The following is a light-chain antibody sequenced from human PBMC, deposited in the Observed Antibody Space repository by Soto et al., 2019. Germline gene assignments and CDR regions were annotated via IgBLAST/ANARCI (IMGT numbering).Light chain of an antibody. J-gene: IGKJ2*01. CDR3: MPAPQTPPYT. CDR2: LGS. V-gene: IGKV2-28*01. Sequence: DIVMTQSPLSLPVTPGEPASISCRSSQSLLHSNGYNYLDWYLQKPGQSPQLLFYLGSIRASGVPDRFSGSGSGTHFTLKISRVEADDVGVYYCMPAPQTPPYTFGQGTKVEIK. CDR1: QSLLHSNGYNY.